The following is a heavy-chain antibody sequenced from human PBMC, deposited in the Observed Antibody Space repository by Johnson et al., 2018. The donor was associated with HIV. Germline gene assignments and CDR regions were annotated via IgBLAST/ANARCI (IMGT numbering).Heavy chain of an antibody. CDR1: GFTFSSYA. V-gene: IGHV3-30*04. CDR3: ARDLGPDGAFDI. D-gene: IGHD5-24*01. Sequence: QMLLVESGGGVVQPGRSLRLSCAASGFTFSSYAMHWVRQAPGKGLGWVAVISYDGSNKYYADSVKGRFTISRDNSKNTLYLQMNSLRAEDTAVYYCARDLGPDGAFDIWGQGTMVTVSS. CDR2: ISYDGSNK. J-gene: IGHJ3*02.